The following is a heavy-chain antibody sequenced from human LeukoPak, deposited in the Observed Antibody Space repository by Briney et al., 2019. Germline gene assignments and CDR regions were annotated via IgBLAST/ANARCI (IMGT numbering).Heavy chain of an antibody. CDR2: INHSGST. CDR1: GASFSDYY. Sequence: SETLSLTCAVYGASFSDYYWSWIRQPPGKGLEWIGEINHSGSTNYNPSLKSRVTISVDTSKNQFSLKLSSVTAADTAVYYCASAALTYYYYMDVWGKGTTVTISS. V-gene: IGHV4-34*01. J-gene: IGHJ6*03. CDR3: ASAALTYYYYMDV.